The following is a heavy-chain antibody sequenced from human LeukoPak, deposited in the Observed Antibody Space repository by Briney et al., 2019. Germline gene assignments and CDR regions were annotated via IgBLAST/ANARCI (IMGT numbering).Heavy chain of an antibody. J-gene: IGHJ4*02. D-gene: IGHD4-17*01. V-gene: IGHV4-31*03. CDR3: ARSGTVTTWNY. CDR1: GGSISSGGYY. Sequence: SQSLSLTCTVSGGSISSGGYYWSWIRQHPGKGLEWIGCIYYSGTTYYHPSLTSRVAISVDTSKNQFSLKLSSVTAADTAVYYCARSGTVTTWNYWGQGTLVTVSS. CDR2: IYYSGTT.